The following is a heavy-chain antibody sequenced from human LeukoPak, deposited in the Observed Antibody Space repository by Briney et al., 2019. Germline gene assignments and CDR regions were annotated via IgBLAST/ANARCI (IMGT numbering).Heavy chain of an antibody. CDR1: GGSISSSSYY. J-gene: IGHJ4*02. CDR3: ARGGYRGYFDY. D-gene: IGHD5-18*01. Sequence: SETLSLTCTVSGGSISSSSYYWGWIRQSPGKGLEWIGSIYYSGSTYYHPSLKSRVTISVDTSKNQFSLKLSSVTAADTAVYYCARGGYRGYFDYWGQGTLVTVSS. CDR2: IYYSGST. V-gene: IGHV4-39*07.